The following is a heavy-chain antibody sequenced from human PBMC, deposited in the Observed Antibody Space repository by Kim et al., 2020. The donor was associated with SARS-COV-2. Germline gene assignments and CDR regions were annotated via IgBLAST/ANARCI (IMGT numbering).Heavy chain of an antibody. CDR1: GFTFSSYS. CDR2: ISSSSSYI. J-gene: IGHJ4*02. CDR3: AREGVGYSYGFGGYNDGVDY. V-gene: IGHV3-21*01. D-gene: IGHD5-18*01. Sequence: GGSLRLSCAASGFTFSSYSMNWVRQAPGKGLEWVSSISSSSSYIYYADSVKGRFTISRDNAKNSLYLQMNSLRAEDTAVYYCAREGVGYSYGFGGYNDGVDYWGQGTLVTVSS.